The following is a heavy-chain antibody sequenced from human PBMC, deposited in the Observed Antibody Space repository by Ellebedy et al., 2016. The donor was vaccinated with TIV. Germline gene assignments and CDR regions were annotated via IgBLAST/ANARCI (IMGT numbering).Heavy chain of an antibody. CDR3: ARVHCSITTCDYYYMDV. CDR2: IFTSGSF. J-gene: IGHJ6*03. D-gene: IGHD1-1*01. CDR1: GGSVSRYF. Sequence: SATLSLTXTVSGGSVSRYFWSWIRQPAGKGLEWIGRIFTSGSFNYNPSLMSRVTMSVVTSKNQISLRLNSVTAADTAVYYCARVHCSITTCDYYYMDVWGKGTTVTVSS. V-gene: IGHV4-4*07.